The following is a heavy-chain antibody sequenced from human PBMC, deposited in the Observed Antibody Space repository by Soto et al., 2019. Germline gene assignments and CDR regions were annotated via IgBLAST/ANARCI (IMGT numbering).Heavy chain of an antibody. V-gene: IGHV4-61*08. CDR3: ARGPPLYDSSGYYYDS. CDR2: IYYSGST. CDR1: GGSISSVAYY. J-gene: IGHJ4*02. Sequence: PSETLSLTCTVSGGSISSVAYYWSWIRQHPGKGLQWIGYIYYSGSTNYTPSLKSRVTLSVDTSKNQFSLKLSSVTAADTAVYYCARGPPLYDSSGYYYDSWGQGTLVTVST. D-gene: IGHD3-22*01.